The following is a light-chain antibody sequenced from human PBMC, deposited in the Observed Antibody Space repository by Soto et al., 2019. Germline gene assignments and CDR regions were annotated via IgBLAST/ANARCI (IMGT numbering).Light chain of an antibody. J-gene: IGLJ3*02. Sequence: QSALTPPASVSGSPGQSITIYCTGTSSDVGGYNYVSWYQQHPGKAPKLMIYDISNRPSGVSNRFSGSKSGNTASLTISGLQAEDEAYYYCSSYTSSSTRVVGGGTKMTV. CDR3: SSYTSSSTRV. CDR2: DIS. CDR1: SSDVGGYNY. V-gene: IGLV2-14*01.